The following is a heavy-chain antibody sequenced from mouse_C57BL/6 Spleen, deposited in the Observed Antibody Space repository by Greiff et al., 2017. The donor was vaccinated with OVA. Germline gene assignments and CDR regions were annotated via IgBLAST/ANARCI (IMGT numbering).Heavy chain of an antibody. D-gene: IGHD1-1*01. CDR2: ISYDGSN. V-gene: IGHV3-6*01. CDR1: GYSITSGYY. CDR3: AREGITTVGTLFDY. Sequence: VQLKESGPGLVKPSQSLSLTCSVTGYSITSGYYWNWIRQFPGNKLEWMGYISYDGSNNYNPSLKNRISITRDTSKNQFFLKLNSVTTEDTATYYCAREGITTVGTLFDYWGQGTTLTVSS. J-gene: IGHJ2*01.